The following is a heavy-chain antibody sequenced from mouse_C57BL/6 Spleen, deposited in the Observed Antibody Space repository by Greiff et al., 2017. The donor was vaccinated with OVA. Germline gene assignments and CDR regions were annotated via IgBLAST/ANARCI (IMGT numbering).Heavy chain of an antibody. J-gene: IGHJ2*01. CDR2: IYPGDGDT. V-gene: IGHV1-82*01. D-gene: IGHD1-1*01. CDR3: ARSGVYYYGSSSFDY. Sequence: VQLQQSGPELVKPGASVKISCKASGYAFSSSWMNWVKQRPGKGLEWIGRIYPGDGDTNYNGKFKGKATLTADKSSSTAYMQLSSLTSEDSAVYFCARSGVYYYGSSSFDYWGQGTTLTVSS. CDR1: GYAFSSSW.